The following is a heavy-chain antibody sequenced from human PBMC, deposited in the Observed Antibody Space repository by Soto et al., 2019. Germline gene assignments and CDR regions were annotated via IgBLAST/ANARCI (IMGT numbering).Heavy chain of an antibody. CDR2: IYYSGST. CDR3: ARSVFP. V-gene: IGHV4-31*03. J-gene: IGHJ5*02. CDR1: GGSLSRGGFY. Sequence: SETLSLTCTVSGGSLSRGGFYWSWIRQHPGKGLEWIGYIYYSGSTYYNPSLKSRVTISVDTSKNQFSLKLSSVTAADTAVYYCARSVFPWGQGTLVTAPQ.